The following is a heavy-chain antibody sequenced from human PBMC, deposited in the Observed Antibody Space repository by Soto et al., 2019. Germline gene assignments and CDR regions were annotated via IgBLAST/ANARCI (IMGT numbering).Heavy chain of an antibody. J-gene: IGHJ3*02. CDR1: GGTFSSYT. V-gene: IGHV1-69*02. D-gene: IGHD2-15*01. CDR2: IIPILGIA. CDR3: ARAGSRDDAFDI. Sequence: QVQLVQSGAEVKKPGSSVKVSCKASGGTFSSYTISWVRQAPGQGLEWMGRIIPILGIANYAQKFQGRVTITADKSTSTAYMELSSLRSEDTAVYYCARAGSRDDAFDIWGQGTMVNVSS.